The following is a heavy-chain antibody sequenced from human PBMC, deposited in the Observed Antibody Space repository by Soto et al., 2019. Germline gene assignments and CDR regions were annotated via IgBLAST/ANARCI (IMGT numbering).Heavy chain of an antibody. CDR2: ISSSGSTI. D-gene: IGHD3-22*01. CDR1: GFTFSDYY. Sequence: GGSLRLSCAASGFTFSDYYMGWIRQATGKGLEWVSYISSSGSTIYYADSVKGRFTISRDNAKNSLYLQMNSLRAEDTAVYYCARDSDYDSSGYSFDPWGQGTLVTVSS. V-gene: IGHV3-11*01. J-gene: IGHJ5*02. CDR3: ARDSDYDSSGYSFDP.